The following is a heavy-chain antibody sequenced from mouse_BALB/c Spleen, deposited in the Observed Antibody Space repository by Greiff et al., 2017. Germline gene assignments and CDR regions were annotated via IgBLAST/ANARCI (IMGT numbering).Heavy chain of an antibody. CDR1: GYTFTSYV. CDR3: ARVPYYDYDGRWFAY. CDR2: INPYNDGT. Sequence: EVQLQQSGPELVKPGASVKMSCKASGYTFTSYVMHWVKQKPGQGLEWIGYINPYNDGTKYNEKFKGKATLTSDKSSSTAYMELSSLTSEDSAVYYCARVPYYDYDGRWFAYWGQGTLVTVSA. J-gene: IGHJ3*01. D-gene: IGHD2-4*01. V-gene: IGHV1-14*01.